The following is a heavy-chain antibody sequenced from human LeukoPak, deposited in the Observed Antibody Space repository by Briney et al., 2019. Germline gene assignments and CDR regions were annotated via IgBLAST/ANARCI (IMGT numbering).Heavy chain of an antibody. V-gene: IGHV4-34*01. CDR2: INHSGST. CDR1: GGSFSGYY. Sequence: SETLSLTCAVYGGSFSGYYWSWVRQPPGKGLGWIGEINHSGSTNYNPSLKSRVTISVDTSKNQFSLKLSSVTAADTAVYYCARGRIAVAALDYWGQGTLVTVSS. J-gene: IGHJ4*02. CDR3: ARGRIAVAALDY. D-gene: IGHD6-19*01.